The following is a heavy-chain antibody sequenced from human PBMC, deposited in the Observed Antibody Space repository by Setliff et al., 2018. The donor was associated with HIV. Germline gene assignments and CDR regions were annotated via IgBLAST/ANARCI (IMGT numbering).Heavy chain of an antibody. CDR3: ARQVTLVCYFETAACSFNY. V-gene: IGHV4-39*01. Sequence: TLSLTCTVSGGSIWNYYWSWIRQPPGKGLEWIGAIYYSGSTYYNPSLQSRVTISTDTYKNQFSLKVRSVTAADTAVYYCARQVTLVCYFETAACSFNYWGAGTLVTVSS. D-gene: IGHD2-15*01. J-gene: IGHJ4*02. CDR2: IYYSGST. CDR1: GGSIWNYY.